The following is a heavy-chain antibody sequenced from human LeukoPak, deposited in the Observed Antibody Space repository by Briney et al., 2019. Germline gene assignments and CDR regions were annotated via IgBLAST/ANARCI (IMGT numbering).Heavy chain of an antibody. D-gene: IGHD3-10*01. J-gene: IGHJ3*02. CDR2: INPNSGGT. Sequence: ASVKVSCKASGYTFTGYYMHWVRQAPGQGLEWMGWINPNSGGTNYAQKFQGRVTMTRDTSISTAYMELSRLRSDDTAVYYCAREYYYGSGSYYGKDAFDIWGQGTMVTVSS. V-gene: IGHV1-2*02. CDR1: GYTFTGYY. CDR3: AREYYYGSGSYYGKDAFDI.